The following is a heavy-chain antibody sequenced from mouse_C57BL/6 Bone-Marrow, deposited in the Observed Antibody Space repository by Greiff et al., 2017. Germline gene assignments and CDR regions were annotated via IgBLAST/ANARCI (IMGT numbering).Heavy chain of an antibody. CDR2: IDPENGDT. V-gene: IGHV14-4*01. D-gene: IGHD2-5*01. J-gene: IGHJ4*01. CDR3: TIYSNYEAMDY. Sequence: VQLQQSGAELVRPGASVKLSCTASGFNIKDDYMHWVKQRPEQGLEWIGWIDPENGDTEYASKFQGKATITADTSSNTAYLQLSSLTSEDTAVYYCTIYSNYEAMDYWGQGTSVTVSS. CDR1: GFNIKDDY.